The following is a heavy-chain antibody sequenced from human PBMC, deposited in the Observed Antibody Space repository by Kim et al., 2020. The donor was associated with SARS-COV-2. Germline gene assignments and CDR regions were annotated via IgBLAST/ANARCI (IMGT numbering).Heavy chain of an antibody. CDR1: GFTFGGYA. J-gene: IGHJ5*02. V-gene: IGHV3-49*03. Sequence: GGSLRLSCSASGFTFGGYAVSWFRQAPGKGLEWMSYIRRKVCGETTEYAGSVKGRFSISRDDSKSIAYLQMNSLKTDDSDVYYCARCLGGQCFDPWSQGTLVTVSS. CDR3: ARCLGGQCFDP. CDR2: IRRKVCGETT. D-gene: IGHD3-16*01.